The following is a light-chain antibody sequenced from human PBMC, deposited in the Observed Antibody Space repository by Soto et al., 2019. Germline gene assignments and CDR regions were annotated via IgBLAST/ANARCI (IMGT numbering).Light chain of an antibody. Sequence: EIVLTQSPATLSLSPGARATLSCRASQSVSSYLAWYQQKPGQAPRLLIYDASNRATGIPARFSGSGSGTDFTLTISSLEPEDIAAYYCQQRSDWPPVFTFGPGTKVDIK. CDR2: DAS. V-gene: IGKV3-11*01. J-gene: IGKJ3*01. CDR1: QSVSSY. CDR3: QQRSDWPPVFT.